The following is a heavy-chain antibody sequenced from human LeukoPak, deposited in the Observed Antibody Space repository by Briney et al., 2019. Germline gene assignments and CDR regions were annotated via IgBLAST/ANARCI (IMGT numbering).Heavy chain of an antibody. J-gene: IGHJ4*02. CDR1: GYTFTSYG. Sequence: ASVTVSCKPSGYTFTSYGISWVRQAPGQGLEWMGWISAYNGNTNYAQKLQGRVTMTTDTSTSTAYMELRSLRSDDTAVYYCARDQISLGGVDYWGQGTLVTVSS. D-gene: IGHD3-3*01. CDR3: ARDQISLGGVDY. V-gene: IGHV1-18*01. CDR2: ISAYNGNT.